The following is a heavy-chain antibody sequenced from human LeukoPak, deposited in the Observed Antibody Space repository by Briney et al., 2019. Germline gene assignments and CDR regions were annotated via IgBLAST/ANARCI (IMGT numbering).Heavy chain of an antibody. CDR3: ARGYSSSPNFDY. D-gene: IGHD6-6*01. V-gene: IGHV3-11*04. CDR1: GFTFSDYY. CDR2: ISSSGSTI. J-gene: IGHJ4*02. Sequence: GGSLRLSCAASGFTFSDYYMSWIRQTPRKGLEWVSYISSSGSTIYYADSVKGRFTISRDNAKNSLYLQMNSLRAEDTAVYYCARGYSSSPNFDYWGQGTLVTVSS.